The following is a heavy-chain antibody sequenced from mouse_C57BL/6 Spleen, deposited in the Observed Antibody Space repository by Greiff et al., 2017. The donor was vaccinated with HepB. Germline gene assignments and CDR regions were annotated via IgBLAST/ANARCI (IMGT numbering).Heavy chain of an antibody. V-gene: IGHV1-69*01. D-gene: IGHD1-1*01. CDR2: IDPSDSYT. J-gene: IGHJ1*03. CDR1: GYTFTSYW. Sequence: QVQLQQPGAELVMPGASVKLSCKASGYTFTSYWMHWVKQRPGQGLEWIGEIDPSDSYTNYNQKFKGKSTLTVDKSSSTAYMQLSSLTSEDSAVYYGARSAATVVARYFDVWGTGPTVTVS. CDR3: ARSAATVVARYFDV.